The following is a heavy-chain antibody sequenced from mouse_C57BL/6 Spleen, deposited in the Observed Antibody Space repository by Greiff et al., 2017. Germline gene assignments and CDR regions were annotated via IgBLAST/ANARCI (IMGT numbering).Heavy chain of an antibody. Sequence: VQLQESGPGLVAPSQSLSITCTVSGFSLTSSGVHWVRQPPGKGLEWLVVIWSDGSTTYNSALKSRLSISKDNSKSQVFLKMNSLQTDDTPMYYCARHPPHYYGSSYYAMDYWGQGTSVTVSS. V-gene: IGHV2-6-1*01. CDR1: GFSLTSSG. CDR3: ARHPPHYYGSSYYAMDY. J-gene: IGHJ4*01. D-gene: IGHD1-1*01. CDR2: IWSDGST.